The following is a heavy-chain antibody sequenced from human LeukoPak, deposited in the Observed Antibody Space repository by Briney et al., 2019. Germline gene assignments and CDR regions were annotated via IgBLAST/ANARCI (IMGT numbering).Heavy chain of an antibody. CDR3: ARDPRYCSGGSCYSVWVQVADS. J-gene: IGHJ4*02. Sequence: PGGSLRLSCAASGSIFGDYYMSWIRQAPGKGLEWISYISSSSSYTKYADSVKGRFTISRDNAKNSLYLQMNSLRVEDTAVYYCARDPRYCSGGSCYSVWVQVADSWGQGTLVTVSS. CDR1: GSIFGDYY. V-gene: IGHV3-11*06. CDR2: ISSSSSYT. D-gene: IGHD2-15*01.